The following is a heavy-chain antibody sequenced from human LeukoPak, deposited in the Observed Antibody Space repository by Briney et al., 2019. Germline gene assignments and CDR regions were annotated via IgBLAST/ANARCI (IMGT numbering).Heavy chain of an antibody. CDR3: ARLYGSS. CDR1: GGSISSYY. CDR2: IYYSGST. D-gene: IGHD6-13*01. J-gene: IGHJ4*02. V-gene: IGHV4-59*01. Sequence: SETLSLTCTVSGGSISSYYWSWIRQPPGKGLEWIGYIYYSGSTNYNPSLKSRVTISVDTSKNQFSLKLSSVTAADTAVYYCARLYGSSWGQGTLVTVSS.